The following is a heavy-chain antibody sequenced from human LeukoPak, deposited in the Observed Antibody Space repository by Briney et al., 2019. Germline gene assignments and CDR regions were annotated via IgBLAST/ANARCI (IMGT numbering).Heavy chain of an antibody. V-gene: IGHV4-34*01. Sequence: GSLRLSCAASGFTFSDYYMSWIRQSPGKGLEWIGEFDHTGSTSYNPSLKSRVTISIDMSKNHFSLKLTSMTAADTAVYFCAKGGYGPGSHYRFWGQGALVTVSS. D-gene: IGHD3-10*01. CDR2: FDHTGST. CDR3: AKGGYGPGSHYRF. J-gene: IGHJ4*02. CDR1: GFTFSDYY.